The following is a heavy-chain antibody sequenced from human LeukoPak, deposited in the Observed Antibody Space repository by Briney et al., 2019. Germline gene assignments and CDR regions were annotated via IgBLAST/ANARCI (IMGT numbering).Heavy chain of an antibody. CDR3: ARTYTIFGSPATADY. V-gene: IGHV1-46*01. CDR1: GYTFTSYY. Sequence: ASVKVSCKASGYTFTSYYMHWVRQAPGQGLEWMGIINPSGGSTSYAQKFQGRVTMTRDTSTSTVYMELSSLRSEDTAVYYCARTYTIFGSPATADYWGQGTLVTVSS. J-gene: IGHJ4*02. CDR2: INPSGGST. D-gene: IGHD3-3*01.